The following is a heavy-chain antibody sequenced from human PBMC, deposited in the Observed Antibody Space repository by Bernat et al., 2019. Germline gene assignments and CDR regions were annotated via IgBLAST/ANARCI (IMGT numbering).Heavy chain of an antibody. D-gene: IGHD3-3*01. V-gene: IGHV3-30-3*01. CDR3: ARGPYYDFWSGYYSVY. J-gene: IGHJ4*02. Sequence: QVQLVESGGGVVQPGRSLRLSCAASGFTFSSYAMHWVRQAPGKGLEWVAVISYDGSNKYSAESVKGRFTISRDNSKNTLYLQMNSLRAEDTAVYYWARGPYYDFWSGYYSVYWGQGTLVTVSS. CDR1: GFTFSSYA. CDR2: ISYDGSNK.